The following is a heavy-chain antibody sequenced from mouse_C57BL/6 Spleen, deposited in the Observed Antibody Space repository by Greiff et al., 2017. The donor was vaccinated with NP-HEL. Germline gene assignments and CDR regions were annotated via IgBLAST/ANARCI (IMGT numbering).Heavy chain of an antibody. V-gene: IGHV5-4*01. J-gene: IGHJ2*01. CDR1: GFTFSSYA. Sequence: EVQLVESGGGLVKPGGSLKLSCAASGFTFSSYAMSWVRQTPEKRLEWVATISDGGSYTYYPANVKGRFTISRDNARHNLYLQMSHLKSEDSARYYGAGGRASWNFDDWGQGTTLTVAS. CDR3: AGGRASWNFDD. CDR2: ISDGGSYT.